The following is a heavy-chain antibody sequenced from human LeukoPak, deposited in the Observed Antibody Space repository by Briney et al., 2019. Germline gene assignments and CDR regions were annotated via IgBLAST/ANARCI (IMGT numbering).Heavy chain of an antibody. D-gene: IGHD4-23*01. J-gene: IGHJ4*02. Sequence: GGSLTETFAACGFTLLNDLFSWVRQAPGKGLEWVGRIKSKTDGGTTDYAAPVKGRFTISIDDSKNTLYLQMNSLKTEDTAVYYCTKGPSYVGYGWAVDYWGQGTRVTVSS. CDR2: IKSKTDGGTT. V-gene: IGHV3-15*01. CDR3: TKGPSYVGYGWAVDY. CDR1: GFTLLNDL.